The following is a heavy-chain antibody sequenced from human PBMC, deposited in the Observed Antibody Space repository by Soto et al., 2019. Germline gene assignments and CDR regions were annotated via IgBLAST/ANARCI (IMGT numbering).Heavy chain of an antibody. Sequence: EVQLLDSGGGLVQPGGSLRLSCAASGFTFDTNGMTWVRQVPGKGMEWVSAISAGGGTTYYADPVKGRFTISRDNSKNMLYLQMNSLGAEDTAVYFCAKLPGDSWGYFDYWGQGTLVTVSS. CDR2: ISAGGGTT. CDR3: AKLPGDSWGYFDY. CDR1: GFTFDTNG. J-gene: IGHJ4*02. V-gene: IGHV3-23*01. D-gene: IGHD2-21*02.